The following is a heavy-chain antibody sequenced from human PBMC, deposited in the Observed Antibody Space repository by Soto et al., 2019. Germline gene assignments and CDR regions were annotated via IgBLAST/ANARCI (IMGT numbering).Heavy chain of an antibody. CDR2: IKADGTEK. V-gene: IGHV3-7*03. D-gene: IGHD5-12*01. CDR3: VTAVRGYNANGDL. J-gene: IGHJ6*02. Sequence: PGGSLRLSCVVSGFTFSSYWMGCVRQTPGKGLEWVATIKADGTEKYYVDSVKGRFTFSRDKAKTSVYLEMNSLRAEDTAVYYCVTAVRGYNANGDLWGQGTTVTVSS. CDR1: GFTFSSYW.